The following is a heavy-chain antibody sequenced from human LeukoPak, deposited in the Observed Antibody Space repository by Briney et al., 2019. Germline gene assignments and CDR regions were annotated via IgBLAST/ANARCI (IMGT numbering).Heavy chain of an antibody. D-gene: IGHD1-1*01. J-gene: IGHJ4*02. Sequence: KTGGSLRLSCAASGFTFSSYSMNWVRQAPGKGLEWVSSISTSSNYIYYADSVKGRFTISRDNSKNTLYLQMNSLRAEDTAVYYCAKEREDWTVYYFDYWGQGTLVTVSS. V-gene: IGHV3-21*01. CDR2: ISTSSNYI. CDR1: GFTFSSYS. CDR3: AKEREDWTVYYFDY.